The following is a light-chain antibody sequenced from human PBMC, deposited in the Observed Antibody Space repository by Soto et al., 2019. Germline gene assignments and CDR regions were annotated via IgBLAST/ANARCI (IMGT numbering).Light chain of an antibody. V-gene: IGKV3-20*01. CDR2: GAS. Sequence: EIVLTQSPVTLSLPPGDGAALSCRASHTISSNFLAWYQQKPGQAPSLLIYGASTRATGIPDRFSGRGSETDFTLTISRLEPEDFAVYYCHFYGSERTVGQGTKVDI. CDR1: HTISSNF. J-gene: IGKJ1*01. CDR3: HFYGSERT.